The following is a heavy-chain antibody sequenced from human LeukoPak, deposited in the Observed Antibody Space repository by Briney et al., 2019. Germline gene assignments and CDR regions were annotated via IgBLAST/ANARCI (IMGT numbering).Heavy chain of an antibody. V-gene: IGHV1-3*01. Sequence: ASVKVSCKASGYTFTSYAMHWVRQAPGQRLEWMGWINAGNGNTKYSQKFQSRVTITRDTSASTAYMELSSLRSEDTAVYYCARDFDAYYFDYWGQGTLVTVSS. J-gene: IGHJ4*02. CDR1: GYTFTSYA. CDR2: INAGNGNT. D-gene: IGHD3-9*01. CDR3: ARDFDAYYFDY.